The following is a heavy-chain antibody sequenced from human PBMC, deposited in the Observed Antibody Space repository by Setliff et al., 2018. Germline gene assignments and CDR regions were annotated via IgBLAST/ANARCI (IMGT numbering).Heavy chain of an antibody. CDR3: ARMSGFLYMDV. D-gene: IGHD3-3*01. V-gene: IGHV4-31*03. Sequence: SETLSLTCSVSGDSIGRGGYYWSWIRQQPGKGLEWIASIYYSGSTYYNPSLKSRLRVSMDSSKNQFYLDLSSVTAADTAVYYCARMSGFLYMDVWGKGTPVTVS. J-gene: IGHJ6*03. CDR2: IYYSGST. CDR1: GDSIGRGGYY.